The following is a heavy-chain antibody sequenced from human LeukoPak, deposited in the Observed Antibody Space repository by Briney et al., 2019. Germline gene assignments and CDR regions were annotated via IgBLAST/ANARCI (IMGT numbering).Heavy chain of an antibody. CDR1: GGSISSGSYY. CDR2: IYTSGST. V-gene: IGHV4-61*02. J-gene: IGHJ4*02. D-gene: IGHD2-2*01. CDR3: ARDSGGYCSSTRCYDY. Sequence: PSETLSLTCTVSGGSISSGSYYWSWIRQPAGQGLEWIGRIYTSGSTNYNPSLKSLVTTSVDTSKNQFSLKLSSVTAADTAVYYCARDSGGYCSSTRCYDYWGQGALLSVSS.